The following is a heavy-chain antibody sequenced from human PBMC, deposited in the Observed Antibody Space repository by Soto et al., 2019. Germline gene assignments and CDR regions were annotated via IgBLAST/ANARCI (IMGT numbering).Heavy chain of an antibody. CDR3: ARTNYDFLSGYFGYYYYYGRDV. CDR1: GFTVSSNH. D-gene: IGHD3-3*01. CDR2: FYSGGST. Sequence: EVQLVATGGGLIQPGGSLRLSCAASGFTVSSNHMTWVRQAPGKGLEWVSVFYSGGSTYYADSLKGRFTISRDNSKNTLYLQMNRLRAEDTAVYYCARTNYDFLSGYFGYYYYYGRDVWGQGTTVTVSS. V-gene: IGHV3-53*05. J-gene: IGHJ6*02.